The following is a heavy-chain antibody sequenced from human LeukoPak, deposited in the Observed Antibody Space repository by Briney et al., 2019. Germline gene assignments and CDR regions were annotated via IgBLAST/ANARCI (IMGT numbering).Heavy chain of an antibody. V-gene: IGHV3-23*01. D-gene: IGHD6-13*01. Sequence: GGSLRLSCAAPGFTFSSYAMSWVRQAPGKGLEWVSAISGSGGSTYYADSVKGRFTISRDNSKNTLYLQMNSLRAEDTAVYYCAKAQGYSSSWYWDYWGQGTLVTVSS. CDR2: ISGSGGST. CDR1: GFTFSSYA. CDR3: AKAQGYSSSWYWDY. J-gene: IGHJ4*02.